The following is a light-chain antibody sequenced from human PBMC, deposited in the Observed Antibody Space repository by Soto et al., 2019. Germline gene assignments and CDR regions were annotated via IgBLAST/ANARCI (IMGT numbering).Light chain of an antibody. J-gene: IGKJ1*01. CDR3: LQRQSWSRT. Sequence: QMTQSPASLSASAGEKVTITCRASRAVETNVSWYQQKPGQAPKLLIYLASNRDTGVPARFSGSRSGTEFTLTISNLEPEDFAFYYCLQRQSWSRTFGQGTNVDIK. CDR2: LAS. CDR1: RAVETN. V-gene: IGKV1-17*02.